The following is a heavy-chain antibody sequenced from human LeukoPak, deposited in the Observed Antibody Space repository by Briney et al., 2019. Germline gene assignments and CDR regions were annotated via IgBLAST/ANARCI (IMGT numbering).Heavy chain of an antibody. CDR1: GFTFGDYA. Sequence: GGTLRLSCRASGFTFGDYAMSWVRQGQGQGLEWVSFIRSKPYGGTTEYAASVKGRFTISRDDSKSIAYLQMNSLKAEDTAVYYCTRDDLSYYYDSSGYYCSHDAFDIWGQGTVVTVSS. CDR3: TRDDLSYYYDSSGYYCSHDAFDI. J-gene: IGHJ3*02. CDR2: IRSKPYGGTT. D-gene: IGHD3-22*01. V-gene: IGHV3-49*04.